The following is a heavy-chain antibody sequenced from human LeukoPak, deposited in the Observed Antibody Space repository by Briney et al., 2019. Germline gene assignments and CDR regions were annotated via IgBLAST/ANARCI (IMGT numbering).Heavy chain of an antibody. CDR1: GYTFTTYW. CDR3: VRQWGSDTSGWYYYMDV. Sequence: GESLKISCKVSGYTFTTYWIGWVRQMPGKGLEWMGVIYPGDSDTRYSPSFQGQVTISVDKSSSTAYLQWGGLQASDTAMYYCVRQWGSDTSGWYYYMDVWGKGTAVTVSS. V-gene: IGHV5-51*01. J-gene: IGHJ6*03. CDR2: IYPGDSDT. D-gene: IGHD6-13*01.